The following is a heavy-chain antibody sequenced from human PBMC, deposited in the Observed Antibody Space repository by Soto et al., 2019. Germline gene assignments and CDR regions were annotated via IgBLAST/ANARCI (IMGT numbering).Heavy chain of an antibody. J-gene: IGHJ2*01. CDR3: ARGLGRYFAI. V-gene: IGHV4-4*07. Sequence: QVHLQESGPGLVKPSETLSLTCAISGDSIGNFYWSWIRQPAGKGLESLWRLSASGRTNYSASLQRRVTMSLDRSKNRFSLRLTSVSAADTAVYFCARGLGRYFAIWGRGTLVTVSS. CDR2: LSASGRT. D-gene: IGHD7-27*01. CDR1: GDSIGNFY.